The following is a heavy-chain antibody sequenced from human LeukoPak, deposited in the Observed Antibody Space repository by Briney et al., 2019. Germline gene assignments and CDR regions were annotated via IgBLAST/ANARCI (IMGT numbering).Heavy chain of an antibody. V-gene: IGHV3-23*01. CDR1: GFTFSSYA. D-gene: IGHD2-21*02. Sequence: GGSLRLSCAASGFTFSSYAMSWVRQAPGKGLEWVSAISGSGGSTYHADSVKSRFTISRDNSKNTLYLQMNSLRAEDTAVYYCAKDLYCGGDCYSRAFDIWGQGTMVTVSS. J-gene: IGHJ3*02. CDR2: ISGSGGST. CDR3: AKDLYCGGDCYSRAFDI.